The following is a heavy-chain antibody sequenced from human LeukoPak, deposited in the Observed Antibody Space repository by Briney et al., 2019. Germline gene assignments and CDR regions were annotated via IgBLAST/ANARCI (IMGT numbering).Heavy chain of an antibody. CDR3: ARAVVPAAIRSIDYYYYYMDV. D-gene: IGHD2-2*01. V-gene: IGHV4-4*07. Sequence: SETLSLTCTVSGGSISSYYWSWIRQPAGEGLEWIGRIYTSGSTNYNPSLKSRVTISVDKSKNQFSLKLSSVTAADTAVYYCARAVVPAAIRSIDYYYYYMDVWGKGTTVTVSS. CDR2: IYTSGST. J-gene: IGHJ6*03. CDR1: GGSISSYY.